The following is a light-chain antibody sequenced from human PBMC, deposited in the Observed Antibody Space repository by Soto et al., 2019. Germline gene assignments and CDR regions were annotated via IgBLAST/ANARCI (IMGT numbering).Light chain of an antibody. Sequence: QSALTQPPSASGTPGQRVIISCSGSNSNIGTYTVNWYQQLPGTAPKLLIYTDYQRPSGVPDRFSGSRSGTSASLAISGLQSEDVADYYCASGDDSLSGGVSGGGTKLTVL. CDR3: ASGDDSLSGGV. V-gene: IGLV1-44*01. J-gene: IGLJ3*02. CDR1: NSNIGTYT. CDR2: TDY.